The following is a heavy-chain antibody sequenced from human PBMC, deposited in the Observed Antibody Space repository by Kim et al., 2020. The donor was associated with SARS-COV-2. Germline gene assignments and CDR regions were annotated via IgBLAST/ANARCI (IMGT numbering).Heavy chain of an antibody. D-gene: IGHD6-19*01. Sequence: GGSLRLSCAASGFTFSSYAMSWVRQAPGKGLEWVSAISGSGGSTYYADSVKGRFTISRDNSKNTLYLQMNSLRAEDTAVYYCAKDRPGGSSGWYYFDYWGQGTLVTVSS. CDR3: AKDRPGGSSGWYYFDY. V-gene: IGHV3-23*01. CDR1: GFTFSSYA. CDR2: ISGSGGST. J-gene: IGHJ4*02.